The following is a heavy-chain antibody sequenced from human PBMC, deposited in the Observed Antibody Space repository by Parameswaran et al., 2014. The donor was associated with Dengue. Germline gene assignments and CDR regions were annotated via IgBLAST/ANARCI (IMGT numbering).Heavy chain of an antibody. V-gene: IGHV1-2*02. J-gene: IGHJ4*02. CDR2: INPNSGGT. Sequence: WVRQAPGQGLEWMGWINPNSGGTNYAQKFQGRVTMTRDTSISTAYMELSRLRSDDTAVYYCAREEVGATTTGPFRYWGQGTLVTVSS. D-gene: IGHD1-26*01. CDR3: AREEVGATTTGPFRY.